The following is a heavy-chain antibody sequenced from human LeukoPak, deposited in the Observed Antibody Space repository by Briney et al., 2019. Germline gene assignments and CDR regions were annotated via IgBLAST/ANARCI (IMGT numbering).Heavy chain of an antibody. CDR1: GFTVSSNY. CDR2: IYSGGST. J-gene: IGHJ4*02. CDR3: ARGRGWVDY. V-gene: IGHV3-53*01. Sequence: PGGSLRLSCAASGFTVSSNYMSWVRQAPGKGLEWVSVIYSGGSTYYADSVKGRFTISRDNTKNSLFLQMNSLRVDDMAVYYCARGRGWVDYWGQGTLVTVSS. D-gene: IGHD3-16*01.